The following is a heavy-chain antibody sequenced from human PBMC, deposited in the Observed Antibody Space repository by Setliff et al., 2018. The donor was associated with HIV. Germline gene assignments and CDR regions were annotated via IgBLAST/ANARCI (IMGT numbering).Heavy chain of an antibody. CDR3: AREIRNYDFWSGYWEDHYFDS. J-gene: IGHJ4*02. D-gene: IGHD3-3*01. Sequence: ASVKVSCKASGYTFTSYAMHWVRQAPGQRLEWMGWINGGSGNTKYSLRFQDRVTLTRDTSATTAYMELSSLRSGDTAVYYCAREIRNYDFWSGYWEDHYFDSWGQGTLVTVSS. CDR2: INGGSGNT. V-gene: IGHV1-3*01. CDR1: GYTFTSYA.